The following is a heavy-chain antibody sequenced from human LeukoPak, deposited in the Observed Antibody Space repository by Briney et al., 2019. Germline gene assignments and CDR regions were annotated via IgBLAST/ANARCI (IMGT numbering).Heavy chain of an antibody. CDR2: IKQDGSEK. Sequence: GGSLRLSCAASGFTFSSYWMSWVRQAPGKGLEWVANIKQDGSEKYYVDSVKGRFTISRDNAKNSLYLQMNSLRVEDTATYYCVKVAKYYYGSETYYFFEHWGQGTPVTASS. J-gene: IGHJ4*02. CDR1: GFTFSSYW. CDR3: VKVAKYYYGSETYYFFEH. V-gene: IGHV3-7*01. D-gene: IGHD3-10*01.